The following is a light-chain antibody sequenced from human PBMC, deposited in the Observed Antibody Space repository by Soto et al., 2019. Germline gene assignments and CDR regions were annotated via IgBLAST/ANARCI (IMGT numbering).Light chain of an antibody. Sequence: QSVLTQPPSASGTPGQRVTISCSGGYYNIGKNLVYWYQQRPGTAPELLIYKTSQRPSGVPDRFSASNSGNSASLAISGLRSQDGAEYYCAAWDDSLSAWVFGGGTKVTVL. CDR1: YYNIGKNL. CDR2: KTS. CDR3: AAWDDSLSAWV. V-gene: IGLV1-47*01. J-gene: IGLJ3*02.